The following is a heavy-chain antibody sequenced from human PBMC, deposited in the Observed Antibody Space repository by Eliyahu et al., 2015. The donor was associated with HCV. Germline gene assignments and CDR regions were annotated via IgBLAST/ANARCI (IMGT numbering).Heavy chain of an antibody. CDR1: GFTFSSYW. V-gene: IGHV3-74*01. D-gene: IGHD3-10*01. CDR3: ARGGPDGVLWFGELSSFDY. CDR2: INRDGSST. J-gene: IGHJ4*02. Sequence: EVQLVESGGGLVQPGGSLRLSCAASGFTFSSYWMHWVRQAPGKGXVGVXGINRDGSSTSYADSVKGRFTISRDNAKNTLYLQMNSLRAEDTAVYYCARGGPDGVLWFGELSSFDYWGQGTLVTVSS.